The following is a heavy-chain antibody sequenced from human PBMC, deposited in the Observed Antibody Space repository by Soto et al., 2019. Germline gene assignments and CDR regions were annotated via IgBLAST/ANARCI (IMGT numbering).Heavy chain of an antibody. V-gene: IGHV3-53*01. CDR1: VFTVVSNY. J-gene: IGHJ6*02. Sequence: GWSLRLSCAASVFTVVSNYMSWVRQAPGKGLEWVSVIYSEGTPYYADSVKGRFTISRENSNNTLYLHMNNLRAEDTAVYYCARSTYYDILTGSYYYYAMDVWGQGTTVTVSS. CDR2: IYSEGTP. CDR3: ARSTYYDILTGSYYYYAMDV. D-gene: IGHD3-9*01.